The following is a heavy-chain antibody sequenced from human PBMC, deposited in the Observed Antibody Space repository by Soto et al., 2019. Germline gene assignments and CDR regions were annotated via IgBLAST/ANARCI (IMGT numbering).Heavy chain of an antibody. V-gene: IGHV1-2*02. D-gene: IGHD2-2*01. CDR3: ARERYQVISDGIDV. J-gene: IGHJ6*02. CDR2: INPETGGT. CDR1: GYTFTGYY. Sequence: QVQLVQSGADVKTPGASVRVSCKASGYTFTGYYVHWVREAPGQGLEWMGWINPETGGTSYAQKFQGRVNWSRDTSINTASLELSRLRFDDAAVYFCARERYQVISDGIDVWGQGTTVTVAS.